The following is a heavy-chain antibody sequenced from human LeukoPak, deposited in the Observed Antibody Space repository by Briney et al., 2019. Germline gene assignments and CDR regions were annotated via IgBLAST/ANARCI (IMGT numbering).Heavy chain of an antibody. Sequence: GGSLRLSCAASGFTFIDYWMSWVRQAPGKGLEYVAYINPDGSEKNCVDSVKGRFSISRDNAQNTLFLQMNSLRAEDTALYYCARHGDFCFDNWGQGTPVTVS. J-gene: IGHJ4*02. D-gene: IGHD4-17*01. CDR3: ARHGDFCFDN. CDR2: INPDGSEK. V-gene: IGHV3-7*03. CDR1: GFTFIDYW.